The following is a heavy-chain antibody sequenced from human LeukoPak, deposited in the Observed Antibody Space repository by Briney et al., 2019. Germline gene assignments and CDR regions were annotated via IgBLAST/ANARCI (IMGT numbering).Heavy chain of an antibody. CDR2: IKRDGSEK. Sequence: GGSLRLSCAASGFTFSSYWMSWVRQAPGKGLEWVANIKRDGSEKYYVDSVKGRFTISRDNAKNSLYLQMNSLRAEEAAVYYCARGYGDSIHFDYWGQGTLVSVSS. V-gene: IGHV3-7*04. J-gene: IGHJ4*02. D-gene: IGHD4-17*01. CDR1: GFTFSSYW. CDR3: ARGYGDSIHFDY.